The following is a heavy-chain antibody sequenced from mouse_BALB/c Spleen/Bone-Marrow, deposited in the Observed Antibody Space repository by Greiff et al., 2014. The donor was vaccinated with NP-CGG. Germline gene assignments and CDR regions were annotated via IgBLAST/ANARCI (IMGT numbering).Heavy chain of an antibody. V-gene: IGHV1-87*01. CDR2: IYPGDGDT. Sequence: VQLVESGAELARPGASVKLSCKASGYTFTSYWMQWVKQRPGQGLEWIGAIYPGDGDTRYTQKFKGMATLTADKSSSTAYMQLSSLASEDSAVYYCARWDDYDAWFAYWGQGTLVTVSA. CDR3: ARWDDYDAWFAY. J-gene: IGHJ3*01. CDR1: GYTFTSYW. D-gene: IGHD2-4*01.